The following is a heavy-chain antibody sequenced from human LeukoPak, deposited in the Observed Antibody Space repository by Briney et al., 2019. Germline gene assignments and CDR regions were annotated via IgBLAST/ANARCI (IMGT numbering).Heavy chain of an antibody. CDR1: GGSISSGGYY. V-gene: IGHV4-31*03. CDR2: IYYSGST. D-gene: IGHD5-12*01. J-gene: IGHJ5*02. Sequence: SETLSLTCTVSGGSISSGGYYWSRIRQHPGKGLEWIGYIYYSGSTYYNPSLKSRVTISVDTSKNQLSLKLSSVTAADTAVYYCARDLYSGYDFYQFDPWGQGTLVTVSS. CDR3: ARDLYSGYDFYQFDP.